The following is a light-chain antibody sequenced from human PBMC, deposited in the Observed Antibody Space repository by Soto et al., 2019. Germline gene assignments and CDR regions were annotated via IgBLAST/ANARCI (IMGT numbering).Light chain of an antibody. Sequence: DIQMTQSPSTLSASVGDRVTITCRASHYVSSSLAWYQQKPGKAPKLLIYKTSILESGVPSRFSGSASGPEFTLNISSLQPDDFATYWCQQYNTYPWTFGQGTKVDFK. CDR1: HYVSSS. CDR2: KTS. V-gene: IGKV1-5*03. CDR3: QQYNTYPWT. J-gene: IGKJ1*01.